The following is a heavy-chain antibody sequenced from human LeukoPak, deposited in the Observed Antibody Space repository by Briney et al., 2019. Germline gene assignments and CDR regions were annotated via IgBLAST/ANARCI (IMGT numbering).Heavy chain of an antibody. Sequence: GGSLRLSCAASGFTFSDYYMSWIRQAPGKGLEWVSYISSSGSTIYYADSVKGRFTISRDNAKNSLYLQMNSLRAEDTAVYYCARARGIYDFWSGYYRQNYWGRGTLVTVSS. D-gene: IGHD3-3*01. CDR3: ARARGIYDFWSGYYRQNY. J-gene: IGHJ4*02. V-gene: IGHV3-11*04. CDR2: ISSSGSTI. CDR1: GFTFSDYY.